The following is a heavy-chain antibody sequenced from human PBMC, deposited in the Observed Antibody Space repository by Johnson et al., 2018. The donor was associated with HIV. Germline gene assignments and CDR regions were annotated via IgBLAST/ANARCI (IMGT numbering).Heavy chain of an antibody. V-gene: IGHV3-30*19. J-gene: IGHJ3*02. CDR2: ISSDGSNK. Sequence: QVQLVESGGGVVRPGGSLRLSCAASGFTFSSYGMHWVRQAPGKGLEWVAVISSDGSNKYYADSVKGRYTISRDNSKNTLYLQMNSLRAEDTAVYYCARETDYGPPNAFDIWGQGTMVTVSS. CDR3: ARETDYGPPNAFDI. D-gene: IGHD4-17*01. CDR1: GFTFSSYG.